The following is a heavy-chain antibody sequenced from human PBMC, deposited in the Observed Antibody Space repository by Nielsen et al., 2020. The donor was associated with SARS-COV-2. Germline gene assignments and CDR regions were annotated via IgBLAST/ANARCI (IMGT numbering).Heavy chain of an antibody. CDR2: IVGSGGSP. J-gene: IGHJ3*01. D-gene: IGHD2-21*02. CDR1: GFTFSSYA. CDR3: AKGDRYCGGDCYADAFVF. V-gene: IGHV3-23*01. Sequence: GESLKISCAASGFTFSSYAMSWVRQAPGKGLEWVSGIVGSGGSPYYADSVKGRFTISRDNSKNTLYLQMNSPRAEDTAVYYCAKGDRYCGGDCYADAFVFWGQGTMVTV.